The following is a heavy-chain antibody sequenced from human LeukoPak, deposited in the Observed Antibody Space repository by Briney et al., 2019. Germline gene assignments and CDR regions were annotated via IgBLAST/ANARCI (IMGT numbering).Heavy chain of an antibody. CDR1: GFTFTSYA. Sequence: PGGSLRLSCAASGFTFTSYAMSWVRQAPGKGLEWVSAISGGSGDKFYADSVKGRFTISRDNSRNTLHVQMNSLRAEDTAVYYCATHYYDSSGYYYPFDHWGQGTLVTVSS. D-gene: IGHD3-22*01. V-gene: IGHV3-23*01. CDR3: ATHYYDSSGYYYPFDH. CDR2: ISGGSGDK. J-gene: IGHJ4*02.